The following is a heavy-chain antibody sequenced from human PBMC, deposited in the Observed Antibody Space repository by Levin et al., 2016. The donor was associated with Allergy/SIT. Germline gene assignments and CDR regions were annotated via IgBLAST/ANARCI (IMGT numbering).Heavy chain of an antibody. J-gene: IGHJ6*03. V-gene: IGHV1-69*13. D-gene: IGHD2-15*01. CDR2: IIPIFGTA. CDR3: ARDGGHEVVVASDPVGYYYYMDV. Sequence: SVKVSCKASGGTFSSYAISWVRQAPGQGLEWMGGIIPIFGTANYAQKFQGRVTITADESTSTAYMELSSLRSEDTAVYYCARDGGHEVVVASDPVGYYYYMDVWGKGTTVTVSS. CDR1: GGTFSSYA.